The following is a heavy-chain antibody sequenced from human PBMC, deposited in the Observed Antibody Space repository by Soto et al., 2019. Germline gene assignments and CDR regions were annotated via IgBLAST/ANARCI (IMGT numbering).Heavy chain of an antibody. CDR1: GYTFTSYA. D-gene: IGHD3-10*01. CDR3: ARDPTTYYYGYSYYYYGMDV. J-gene: IGHJ6*02. V-gene: IGHV1-3*01. CDR2: INAGNGNT. Sequence: ASVKVSCKASGYTFTSYAMHWVRQAPGQRIEWMGWINAGNGNTKYSQKFQGRVTITRDTSASTAYMELSSLRSEDTAVYYCARDPTTYYYGYSYYYYGMDVWGQGTTVTVS.